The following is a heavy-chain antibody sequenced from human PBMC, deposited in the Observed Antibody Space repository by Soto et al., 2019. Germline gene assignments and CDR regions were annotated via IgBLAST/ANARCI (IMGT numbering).Heavy chain of an antibody. D-gene: IGHD5-12*01. Sequence: QDQLVQSGAEVKKPGSSVKVSCKTSGDTFSTYTVSWVRQAPGQGFEWVGRIIPILGVASYAQKFQGRVSITADKSTSTAYMELSSLRSEDTAMYYCTRPHRGYNDWGQGTLVTVSS. CDR3: TRPHRGYND. CDR2: IIPILGVA. J-gene: IGHJ4*02. CDR1: GDTFSTYT. V-gene: IGHV1-69*02.